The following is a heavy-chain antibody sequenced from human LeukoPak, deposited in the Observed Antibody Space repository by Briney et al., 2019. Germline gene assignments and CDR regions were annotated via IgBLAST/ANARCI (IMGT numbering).Heavy chain of an antibody. V-gene: IGHV3-53*01. Sequence: PGGSLRLSCAASGFTASTNYMSWVRQAPGKGLEWVSVIYSGGTTYSADSVKGRFTVSRDNSKNTTNLQMNSLRAEDTAVYYCARIPQRDSSGQKRQEAYYFDYWGQGTLVTVSS. CDR2: IYSGGTT. J-gene: IGHJ4*02. CDR1: GFTASTNY. D-gene: IGHD3-22*01. CDR3: ARIPQRDSSGQKRQEAYYFDY.